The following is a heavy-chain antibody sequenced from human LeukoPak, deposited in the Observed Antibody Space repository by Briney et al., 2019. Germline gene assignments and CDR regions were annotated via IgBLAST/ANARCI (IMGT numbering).Heavy chain of an antibody. CDR2: ISGSGGST. CDR1: GFTFSSYA. J-gene: IGHJ6*02. V-gene: IGHV3-23*01. D-gene: IGHD6-19*01. CDR3: AARGAVAGMAPHDYGMDV. Sequence: QPGGSLRLSCGASGFTFSSYAMSWVRQAPGRGVEGVSDISGSGGSTYYADSEKGRFTISRDNSKNTLYLQMNSLRAEDTAVYYCAARGAVAGMAPHDYGMDVWGQGTTVTVSS.